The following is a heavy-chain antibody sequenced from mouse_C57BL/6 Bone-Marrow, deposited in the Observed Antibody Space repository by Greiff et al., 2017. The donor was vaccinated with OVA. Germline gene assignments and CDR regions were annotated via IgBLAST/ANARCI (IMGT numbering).Heavy chain of an antibody. CDR2: IDPDTGCT. D-gene: IGHD2-12*01. Sequence: VQLQQSGAELVRPGASVTLSCKASGYTFTDYEMHWVKQTPVHGLEWIGAIDPDTGCTAYNQKFKGKAIVTADKSSSTAYMELRSLTSEDSAVDSCTRTSSNDGDCDYWGQGTTLTVSS. V-gene: IGHV1-15*01. CDR1: GYTFTDYE. J-gene: IGHJ2*01. CDR3: TRTSSNDGDCDY.